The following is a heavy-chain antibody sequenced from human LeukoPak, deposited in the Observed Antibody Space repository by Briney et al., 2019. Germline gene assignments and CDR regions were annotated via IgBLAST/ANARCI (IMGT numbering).Heavy chain of an antibody. CDR1: GGTIRSSNW. D-gene: IGHD1-7*01. J-gene: IGHJ6*02. Sequence: SETLSLTCAVSGGTIRSSNWWSWVRQPPGKGLEWIGEIYHSGSTNYNPSLKSRVTISVDKSKNQFSLKLSSVTAADTAVYYCARLKTLELYYYYGMDVWGQGTTVTVSS. CDR2: IYHSGST. V-gene: IGHV4-4*02. CDR3: ARLKTLELYYYYGMDV.